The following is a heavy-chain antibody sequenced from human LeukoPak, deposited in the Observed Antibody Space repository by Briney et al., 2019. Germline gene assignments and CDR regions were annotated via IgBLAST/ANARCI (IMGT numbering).Heavy chain of an antibody. CDR2: ISPSSGST. J-gene: IGHJ5*02. CDR1: GYTFTNYY. Sequence: ASVKVSCTASGYTFTNYYLHWVRQAPGQGPEWMGTISPSSGSTRYAQKFQGRVTMTRGTSTSTVYMELSSLRSEDTAVYYCARASLGYSDYGWFDPWGQGTLVTVSS. D-gene: IGHD4-11*01. V-gene: IGHV1-46*01. CDR3: ARASLGYSDYGWFDP.